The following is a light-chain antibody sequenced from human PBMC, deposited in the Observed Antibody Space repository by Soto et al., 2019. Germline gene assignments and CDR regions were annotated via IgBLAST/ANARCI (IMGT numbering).Light chain of an antibody. CDR1: SSDVGSYNL. Sequence: QSALTQPASVSGSPGQSITISCTGTSSDVGSYNLVSWYQQHPGKAPKLMIYEVSKRPSGVSNRFSGSKSGNTASLTISGFQAEDEADYYCCSYAGSSTFVYVFGTGTKVTVL. J-gene: IGLJ1*01. CDR3: CSYAGSSTFVYV. CDR2: EVS. V-gene: IGLV2-23*02.